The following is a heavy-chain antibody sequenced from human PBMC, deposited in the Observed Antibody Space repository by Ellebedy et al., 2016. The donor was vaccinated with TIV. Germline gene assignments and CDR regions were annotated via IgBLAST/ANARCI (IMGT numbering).Heavy chain of an antibody. Sequence: SLKISCAASGFTFDDYSMHWVRQAPGKGLEWVATLNWNGNSIPYAASVRGRFTISRDNAKNSLYRQMNSLRTEDMAFYYCARSLLWFGELDSWGQGTLVTVSS. J-gene: IGHJ4*02. CDR2: LNWNGNSI. V-gene: IGHV3-9*03. CDR3: ARSLLWFGELDS. CDR1: GFTFDDYS. D-gene: IGHD3-10*01.